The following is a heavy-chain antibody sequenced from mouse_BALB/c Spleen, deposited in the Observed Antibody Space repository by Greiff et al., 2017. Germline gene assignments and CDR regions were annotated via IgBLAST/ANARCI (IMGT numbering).Heavy chain of an antibody. CDR1: GYTFTSYW. CDR3: ARGIYYDYDNAY. Sequence: QVQLKQPGAELVKPGASVKLSCKASGYTFTSYWMHWVKQRPGQGLEWIGEINPSNGRTNYNEKFKSKATLTVDKSSSTAYMQLSSLTSEDSAVYYCARGIYYDYDNAYWGQGTLVTVSA. J-gene: IGHJ3*01. D-gene: IGHD2-4*01. V-gene: IGHV1S81*02. CDR2: INPSNGRT.